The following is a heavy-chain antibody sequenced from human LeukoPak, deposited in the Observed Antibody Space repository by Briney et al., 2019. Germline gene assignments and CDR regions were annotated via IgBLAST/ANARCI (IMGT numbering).Heavy chain of an antibody. CDR1: GGSISSSSYS. D-gene: IGHD4-23*01. Sequence: SETLSLTCTVSGGSISSSSYSWGWIRQPPGKGLEWIGSIYYSGSTYYNPSLKSRVTISVDTSKNQFSLKLSSVTAADTAVYYCARHPRTVVTTFDYWGQGTLVTVSS. J-gene: IGHJ4*02. CDR2: IYYSGST. CDR3: ARHPRTVVTTFDY. V-gene: IGHV4-39*01.